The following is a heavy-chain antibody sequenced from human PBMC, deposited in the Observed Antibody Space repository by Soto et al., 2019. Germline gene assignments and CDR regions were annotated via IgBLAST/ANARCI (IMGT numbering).Heavy chain of an antibody. CDR3: ARDGAGGGSYYDY. D-gene: IGHD3-10*01. CDR1: GFSFSSYA. CDR2: ISSNGANT. J-gene: IGHJ4*02. V-gene: IGHV3-64*01. Sequence: GGSLRLSCATSGFSFSSYAMHWLRQAPGKGLEYVSAISSNGANTYYANSVKGRFTISRDNSKNTLFLQMGSLRVDDLAVYYCARDGAGGGSYYDYWGQGTLVTVSS.